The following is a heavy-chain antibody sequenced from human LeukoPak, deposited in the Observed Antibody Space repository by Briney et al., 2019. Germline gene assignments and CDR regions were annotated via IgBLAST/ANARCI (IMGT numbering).Heavy chain of an antibody. Sequence: PSQTLSFTCAVSGGSISSGGYSWNWIRQPPGKGLEWIGYIYHPGGTSYNSSLKSRVTISLDRSKNQFSLRLNSVTAADTAVYYCARGWDYSDYSGYDLGGFDSWGQGTLVTVSS. CDR2: IYHPGGT. J-gene: IGHJ4*02. V-gene: IGHV4-30-2*01. CDR3: ARGWDYSDYSGYDLGGFDS. CDR1: GGSISSGGYS. D-gene: IGHD3-22*01.